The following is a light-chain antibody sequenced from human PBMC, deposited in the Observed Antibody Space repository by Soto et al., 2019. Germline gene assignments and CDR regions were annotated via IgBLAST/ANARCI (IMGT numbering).Light chain of an antibody. CDR1: QTISSW. J-gene: IGKJ1*01. CDR2: KAS. V-gene: IGKV1-5*03. Sequence: DIQMTQSPSTLSGSVGDRVTITCRASQTISSWLAWYQQKPGKAPKLLIYKASTLKSGVPSRFSRSGSGTEFTLTISSLQLDDFATYYCQHYNSYAEAFGQGTKVELK. CDR3: QHYNSYAEA.